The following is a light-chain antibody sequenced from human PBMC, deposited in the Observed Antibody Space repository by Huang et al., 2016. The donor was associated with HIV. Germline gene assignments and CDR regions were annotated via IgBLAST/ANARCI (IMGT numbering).Light chain of an antibody. CDR1: QSVSNY. V-gene: IGKV3-11*01. Sequence: EIVLTQSPATLSLSPGERATLSCRASQSVSNYLSWYQQKPGQAPRLLIYDASNRATVIPARFSGTGSGTDFTLTISSLEPEDFAVYYCQQHSNWPPLTFGGGTKVEIK. CDR3: QQHSNWPPLT. CDR2: DAS. J-gene: IGKJ4*01.